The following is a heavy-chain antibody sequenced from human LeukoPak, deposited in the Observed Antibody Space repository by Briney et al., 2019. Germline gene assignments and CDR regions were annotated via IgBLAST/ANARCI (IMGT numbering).Heavy chain of an antibody. J-gene: IGHJ4*02. CDR2: ISSSSSYI. D-gene: IGHD4-11*01. V-gene: IGHV3-21*01. CDR1: EFIFSTYS. CDR3: AREDHSNYNY. Sequence: PGGSLRLSCAASEFIFSTYSMNWVRQAPGKGLEWVSSISSSSSYIYYADSVKGRFTISRDDAKDSLYLQMNSLRAEDTAVYYCAREDHSNYNYWGQGTLVTVSS.